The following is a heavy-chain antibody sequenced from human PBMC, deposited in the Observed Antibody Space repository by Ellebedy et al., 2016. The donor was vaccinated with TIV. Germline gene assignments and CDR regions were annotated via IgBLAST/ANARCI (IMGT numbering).Heavy chain of an antibody. CDR3: TAAGNNNWFDP. J-gene: IGHJ5*02. D-gene: IGHD6-13*01. Sequence: GGSLRLSCTASGFTFGDYAMSWFRQAPGKGLEWVGFIRSKAYGGTTEYAASVKGRFTISRDDSKSIAYLQMNSLKTEDTAVYYCTAAGNNNWFDPWGQGTLVTVSS. CDR1: GFTFGDYA. V-gene: IGHV3-49*03. CDR2: IRSKAYGGTT.